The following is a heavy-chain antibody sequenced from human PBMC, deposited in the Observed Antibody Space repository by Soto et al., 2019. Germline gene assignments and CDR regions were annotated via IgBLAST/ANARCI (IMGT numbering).Heavy chain of an antibody. D-gene: IGHD3-16*01. CDR3: ARGSYDYVWGSYYY. Sequence: EVQLVESGGGLVKPGGSLRLSCAASGFTFSSYSMNWVRQAPGKGLEWVSSISSSSSYIYYADSVKGRFTISRDNAKNSLYLQMNGRRAEDRAVYYCARGSYDYVWGSYYYWGQGTLVTVSS. J-gene: IGHJ4*02. CDR1: GFTFSSYS. V-gene: IGHV3-21*01. CDR2: ISSSSSYI.